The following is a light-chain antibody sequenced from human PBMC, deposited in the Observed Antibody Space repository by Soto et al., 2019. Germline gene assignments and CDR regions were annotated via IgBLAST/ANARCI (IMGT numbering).Light chain of an antibody. CDR3: SSYTSSTTPVV. J-gene: IGLJ2*01. Sequence: QSALTQPASVSGSPGQSITISCTGTSSDVGGYNYVSWYQQHPDKAPKLMIYDVSNRPSGGSNRFSGSKSGNTASLTISGLQAEDEADYYCSSYTSSTTPVVFGGGTKLTVL. CDR2: DVS. V-gene: IGLV2-14*01. CDR1: SSDVGGYNY.